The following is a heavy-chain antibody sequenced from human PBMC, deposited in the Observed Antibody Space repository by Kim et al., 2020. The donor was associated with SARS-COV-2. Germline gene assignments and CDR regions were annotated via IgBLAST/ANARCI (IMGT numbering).Heavy chain of an antibody. CDR2: INPDTGGT. Sequence: ASVKVSCKASGYNFNDYYVHWVRQAPGQGLEYLGRINPDTGGTDYPHQFQGRVTMTTDSSISTAYVDLTSLTFDDTGVYFCTRKGPGATFDIWGQGTVVTVSS. V-gene: IGHV1-2*05. CDR3: TRKGPGATFDI. J-gene: IGHJ3*02. CDR1: GYNFNDYY.